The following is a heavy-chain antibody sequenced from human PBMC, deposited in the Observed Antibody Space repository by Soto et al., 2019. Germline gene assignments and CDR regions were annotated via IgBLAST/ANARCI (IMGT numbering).Heavy chain of an antibody. CDR3: GGDGGTWYDFWGGYLALGV. D-gene: IGHD3-3*01. J-gene: IGHJ6*01. CDR2: IYYSGST. Sequence: SETLSLTCTVSGGSISSGGYYWSWIRQHPGKGLEWIGYIYYSGSTYYNPSLKSRVTISVDTSKNQFSLKLSSVTAADTAVYYCGGDGGTWYDFWGGYLALGVWGQGTTVNVSS. CDR1: GGSISSGGYY. V-gene: IGHV4-31*03.